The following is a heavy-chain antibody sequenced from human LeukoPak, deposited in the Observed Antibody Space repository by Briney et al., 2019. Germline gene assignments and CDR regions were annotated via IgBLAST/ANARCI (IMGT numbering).Heavy chain of an antibody. CDR3: ARDRWNWNSNSFDP. CDR1: GYTFTSYY. J-gene: IGHJ5*02. V-gene: IGHV1-2*02. D-gene: IGHD4-23*01. Sequence: GASVKVSCKASGYTFTSYYMHWVRQAPGQGLEWMGWINPNSGGTVYAQKFQGRVTMTSDTSISTAYMELSRLRSDDTAVYYCARDRWNWNSNSFDPWGQGTLVTVSS. CDR2: INPNSGGT.